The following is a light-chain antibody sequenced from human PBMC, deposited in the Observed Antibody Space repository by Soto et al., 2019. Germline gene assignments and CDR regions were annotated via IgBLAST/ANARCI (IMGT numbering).Light chain of an antibody. CDR2: AAS. V-gene: IGKV1-39*01. CDR1: QNIRTY. Sequence: DIQMTQSPSSLSASVGDRVTITCRASQNIRTYLNWYQQKPGKAPELLIFAASSLQRGVQSRFSGSGSGTDFTLKISSLQPEDFATYYCQQSYSSPQPWTFGQGTKVEIK. J-gene: IGKJ1*01. CDR3: QQSYSSPQPWT.